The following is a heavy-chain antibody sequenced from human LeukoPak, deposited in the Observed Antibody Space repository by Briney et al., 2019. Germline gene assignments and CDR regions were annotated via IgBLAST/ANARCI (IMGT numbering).Heavy chain of an antibody. V-gene: IGHV4-39*01. CDR3: ARHSSSSGASNWFDP. J-gene: IGHJ5*02. CDR1: GGSISSSSYY. D-gene: IGHD6-6*01. Sequence: SETLSLTCTVSGGSISSSSYYWGWIRQAPGKGLEWIGSIYYSGSTYYNPSLKSRATISVDTSKNQFSLKLSSVTAADTAVYYCARHSSSSGASNWFDPWGQGTLVTVSS. CDR2: IYYSGST.